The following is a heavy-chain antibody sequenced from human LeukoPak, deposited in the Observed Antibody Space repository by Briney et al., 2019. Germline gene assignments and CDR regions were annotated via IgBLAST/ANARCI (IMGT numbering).Heavy chain of an antibody. D-gene: IGHD3-22*01. CDR3: AKDLGYYDSSGYYFQH. J-gene: IGHJ1*01. V-gene: IGHV3-23*01. Sequence: GGSLRLSCAASGFTFSSYAMSWVRQAPGKGLEWVSAISGSGGSTYYADSVKGRFTIARDNSKNTLYLQMNSLRAEDTAVYYCAKDLGYYDSSGYYFQHWGQGTLVTVSS. CDR1: GFTFSSYA. CDR2: ISGSGGST.